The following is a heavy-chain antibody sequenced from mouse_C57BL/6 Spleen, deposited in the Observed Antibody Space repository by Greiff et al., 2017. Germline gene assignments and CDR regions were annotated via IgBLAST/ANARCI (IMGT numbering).Heavy chain of an antibody. CDR2: INYDGSST. D-gene: IGHD1-1*01. V-gene: IGHV5-16*01. Sequence: EVQVVESEGGLVQPGSSMKLSCTASGFTFSDYYMAWVRQVPEKGLEWVANINYDGSSTYYLDSLKSRFIISRDNAKNILYQQMSSLKSEDTATYYCARDRGTTDAMDYWGQGTSVTVSS. CDR3: ARDRGTTDAMDY. CDR1: GFTFSDYY. J-gene: IGHJ4*01.